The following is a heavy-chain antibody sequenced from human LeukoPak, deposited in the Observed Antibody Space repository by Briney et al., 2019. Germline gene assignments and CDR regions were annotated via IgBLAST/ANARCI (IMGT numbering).Heavy chain of an antibody. CDR3: ARERSSGYDY. D-gene: IGHD6-19*01. CDR1: GGSISSSSYY. V-gene: IGHV4-39*07. Sequence: SETLSLTCTVSGGSISSSSYYWGWIRQPPGKGLEWIGTIYYSGNTYYNPSLKSRVTISLDTSKNQFSLKLSSVTAADTAVYYCARERSSGYDYWGQGTLVTVSS. CDR2: IYYSGNT. J-gene: IGHJ4*02.